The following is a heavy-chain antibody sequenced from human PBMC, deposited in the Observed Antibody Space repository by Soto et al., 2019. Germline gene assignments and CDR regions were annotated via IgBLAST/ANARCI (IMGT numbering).Heavy chain of an antibody. D-gene: IGHD1-26*01. V-gene: IGHV1-8*01. Sequence: ASVKVSCKASGYTFTNYDISWVRQATGQGLEWMGWMNPNSANTGYAQKFQGRVSMTRDTSTNTAYMELSSLRSEDTAIYYCARMATSGTLNWFDPWGQGSRVTLSS. CDR1: GYTFTNYD. CDR2: MNPNSANT. CDR3: ARMATSGTLNWFDP. J-gene: IGHJ5*02.